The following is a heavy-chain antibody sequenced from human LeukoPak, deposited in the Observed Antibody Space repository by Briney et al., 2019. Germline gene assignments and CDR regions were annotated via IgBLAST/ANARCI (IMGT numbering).Heavy chain of an antibody. CDR2: INPNSADT. Sequence: ASVKVSCKASGYTFIAYYIHWVRQAPGQGLEWMGWINPNSADTSYAQKFRGRVIMTRDTSINTAYVVLSGLKSDDTAVYYCARPLTGTSWYYFDYWGQGTLVTVSS. CDR3: ARPLTGTSWYYFDY. CDR1: GYTFIAYY. D-gene: IGHD1-7*01. V-gene: IGHV1-2*02. J-gene: IGHJ4*02.